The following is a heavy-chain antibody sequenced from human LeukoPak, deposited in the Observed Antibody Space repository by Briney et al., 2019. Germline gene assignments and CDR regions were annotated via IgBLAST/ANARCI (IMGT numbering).Heavy chain of an antibody. J-gene: IGHJ6*02. CDR2: ISWNSGSI. CDR3: AKDMEGSAWREDYYYGMDV. CDR1: GFTFDDYA. Sequence: PGGSLRLSCAASGFTFDDYAMHWVRQAPGKGLEWVSGISWNSGSIGYADSVKGRFTISRDNAKNSLYLQMNSLRAEDTALYYCAKDMEGSAWREDYYYGMDVWGQGTTVTVSS. V-gene: IGHV3-9*01. D-gene: IGHD6-19*01.